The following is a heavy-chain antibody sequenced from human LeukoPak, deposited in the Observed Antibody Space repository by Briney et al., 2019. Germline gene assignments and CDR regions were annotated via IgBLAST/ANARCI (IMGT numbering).Heavy chain of an antibody. V-gene: IGHV4-4*07. CDR2: ISTSGDT. Sequence: PSETLSLTCTVSGGSISTYYCSWIRQPAGKGQEWIGRISTSGDTNYNPSLKSRVTMSVDTSKNQFSLKLSSVTAADTAVYYCASDRGYAAYWGQGTLVTVSS. J-gene: IGHJ4*02. CDR3: ASDRGYAAY. D-gene: IGHD5-12*01. CDR1: GGSISTYY.